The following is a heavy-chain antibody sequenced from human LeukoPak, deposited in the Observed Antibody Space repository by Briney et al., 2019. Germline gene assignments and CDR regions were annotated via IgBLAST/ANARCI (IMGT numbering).Heavy chain of an antibody. CDR2: ISGSGGST. J-gene: IGHJ4*02. CDR1: GFTFSGFV. V-gene: IGHV3-23*01. D-gene: IGHD2-2*01. CDR3: AKGVVPAAGVVATAFYFDY. Sequence: GGSLRLSCAASGFTFSGFVISWVRQAPGKGPQWVADISGSGGSTYYADSVKGRFSVSRDNSKNMVYLELNSLRAEDTAVYYCAKGVVPAAGVVATAFYFDYWGQGTLVTVSS.